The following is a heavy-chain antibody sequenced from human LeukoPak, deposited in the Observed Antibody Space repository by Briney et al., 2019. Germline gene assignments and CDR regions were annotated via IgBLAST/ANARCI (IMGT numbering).Heavy chain of an antibody. D-gene: IGHD3-9*01. V-gene: IGHV3-48*01. Sequence: PGGSLRLSCAASGFTFSSYSMNWVRQAPGKGLEWVLYISSSSSTIYYADSVKGRFTISRDNARNSLYLQMNSLRAEDTAVYYCVRVYDLLTGYPYYFDYWGQGTLVTVSS. J-gene: IGHJ4*02. CDR2: ISSSSSTI. CDR1: GFTFSSYS. CDR3: VRVYDLLTGYPYYFDY.